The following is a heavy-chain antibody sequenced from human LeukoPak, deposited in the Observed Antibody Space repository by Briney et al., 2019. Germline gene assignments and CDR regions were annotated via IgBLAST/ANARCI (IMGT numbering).Heavy chain of an antibody. CDR2: IYYSGST. CDR1: GGSISSSSYY. Sequence: PSETLSLTCTVSGGSISSSSYYWGWIRQPPGKGLEWIGSIYYSGSTYYNPSLKSRVTISVDTSKNQFSLKLSSVTAADTAVYYCARVYLVRGVFDHWGQETLVTVSS. D-gene: IGHD3-10*01. V-gene: IGHV4-39*07. CDR3: ARVYLVRGVFDH. J-gene: IGHJ4*02.